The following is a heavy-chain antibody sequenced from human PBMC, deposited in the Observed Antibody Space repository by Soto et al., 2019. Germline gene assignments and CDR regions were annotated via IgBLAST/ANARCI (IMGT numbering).Heavy chain of an antibody. CDR1: GFTFSIYT. CDR3: ARVRSGGSGYFDY. Sequence: EVQLVESGGDLVKPGGSLRLSCAASGFTFSIYTMTWVRQAPGKGLEWVSSIRDTSSHVYYSDSVEGRFTVSRDNAKNSLYLQVNSLRAEDTAVYYCARVRSGGSGYFDYWGQGTLVTVSS. CDR2: IRDTSSHV. V-gene: IGHV3-21*01. D-gene: IGHD2-15*01. J-gene: IGHJ4*02.